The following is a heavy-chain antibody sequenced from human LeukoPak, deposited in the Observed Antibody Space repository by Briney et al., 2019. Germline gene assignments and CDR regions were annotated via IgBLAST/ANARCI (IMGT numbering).Heavy chain of an antibody. V-gene: IGHV4-59*08. CDR1: GSSISSYY. J-gene: IGHJ4*02. D-gene: IGHD6-19*01. Sequence: PSETLSLTCTVSGSSISSYYWSWLRQPPGKGLEWFGYIYYSGSTNYNPSLKSRVTISVDTSKNQFSLKLSSVTAADTAVYYCARRSSGWYQNYFDYWGQGTLVTVSS. CDR2: IYYSGST. CDR3: ARRSSGWYQNYFDY.